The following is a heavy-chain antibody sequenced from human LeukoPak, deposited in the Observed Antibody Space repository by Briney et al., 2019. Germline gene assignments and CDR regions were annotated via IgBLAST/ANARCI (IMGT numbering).Heavy chain of an antibody. D-gene: IGHD2-15*01. Sequence: GGSLRLSCAASGFTFSSYNMNWVRQAPGKGLEWLSYISVSSRNVIDYADSVKGRFTISGDDAKNSLYLQMNSLRAEDTAVYFCARDQEGRVVAATPKDYYYYYGMDVWGQGTTVTVSS. CDR3: ARDQEGRVVAATPKDYYYYYGMDV. CDR2: ISVSSRNVI. CDR1: GFTFSSYN. V-gene: IGHV3-48*04. J-gene: IGHJ6*02.